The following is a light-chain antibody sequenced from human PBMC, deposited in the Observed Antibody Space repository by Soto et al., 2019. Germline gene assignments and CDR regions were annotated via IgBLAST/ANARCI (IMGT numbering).Light chain of an antibody. CDR1: QTVSTF. CDR2: RAS. CDR3: QQSYTAPLS. Sequence: DIQMTQSPPSLSASVGDRVSLTCRASQTVSTFVNWYQHKPGQAPTVLIHRASILQSGVPSRFIGSGDDTDFTLIIDNVQPEDFATYYCQQSYTAPLSFGQGTRLDIK. J-gene: IGKJ5*01. V-gene: IGKV1-39*01.